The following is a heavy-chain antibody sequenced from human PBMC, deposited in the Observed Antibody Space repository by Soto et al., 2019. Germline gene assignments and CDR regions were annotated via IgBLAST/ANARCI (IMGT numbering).Heavy chain of an antibody. CDR3: AKDRLRGGFLTTATTNGMDV. Sequence: PGGSLTLSCAASGFTFSSYGMHWVRQAPGKGLEWVALISYDGSNKYYVDSVKGRFTISRDNSKNTLFLQMNSLRAGDTAVYYCAKDRLRGGFLTTATTNGMDVWGQGTTVTVSS. V-gene: IGHV3-30*18. CDR2: ISYDGSNK. D-gene: IGHD1-26*01. J-gene: IGHJ6*02. CDR1: GFTFSSYG.